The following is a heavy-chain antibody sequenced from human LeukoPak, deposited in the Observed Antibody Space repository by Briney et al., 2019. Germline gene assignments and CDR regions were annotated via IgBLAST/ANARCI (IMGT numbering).Heavy chain of an antibody. V-gene: IGHV1-2*02. CDR2: INPNSGGT. CDR3: ARDDSSGYSPMIGAFDI. Sequence: ASVKVSCKASGYTFTGYYMHWVRQAPGQGLEWVGWINPNSGGTNYAQKLQGRVTMTTDTSTSTAYMELRSLRSDDTAVYYCARDDSSGYSPMIGAFDIWGQGTMVTVSS. J-gene: IGHJ3*02. CDR1: GYTFTGYY. D-gene: IGHD3-22*01.